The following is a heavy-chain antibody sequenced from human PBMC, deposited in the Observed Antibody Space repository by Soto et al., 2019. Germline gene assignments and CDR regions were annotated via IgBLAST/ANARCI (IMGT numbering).Heavy chain of an antibody. Sequence: ASVKVSCNAPGDTFTSYYLNWVRQAPGQGLEWMGVINPHGGSTKYAQKFQGRITMTRDTSRSTVYMELSSLRSDDTAIYYCARSSGGNFGIIIEGSNWFDPWGQGTLVTVSS. CDR2: INPHGGST. D-gene: IGHD3-3*01. V-gene: IGHV1-46*01. J-gene: IGHJ5*02. CDR1: GDTFTSYY. CDR3: ARSSGGNFGIIIEGSNWFDP.